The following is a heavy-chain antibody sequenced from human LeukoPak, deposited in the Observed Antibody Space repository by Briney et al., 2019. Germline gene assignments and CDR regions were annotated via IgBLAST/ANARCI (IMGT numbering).Heavy chain of an antibody. CDR3: ARGSARYLVY. Sequence: GGSLRLSCAASGFTFSSYAMTWVRQAPGKGLEWVSTIGGSGGSTYYADSVKGRFTISRDNSKNTLYLQMNSLRAEDTAVYYCARGSARYLVYWGQGTLVTVSS. V-gene: IGHV3-23*01. CDR2: IGGSGGST. CDR1: GFTFSSYA. D-gene: IGHD3-16*01. J-gene: IGHJ4*02.